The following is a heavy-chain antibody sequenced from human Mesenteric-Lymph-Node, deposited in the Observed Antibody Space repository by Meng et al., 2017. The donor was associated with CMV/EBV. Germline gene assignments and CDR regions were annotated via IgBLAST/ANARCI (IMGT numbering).Heavy chain of an antibody. J-gene: IGHJ4*02. D-gene: IGHD3-9*01. CDR1: GGSFSGYY. Sequence: QVQLHQWGAGLLKPSETLSVTCAVYGGSFSGYYWNWIRQSPEKGLEWIREINHSGSTTYNPSFTSRIIISVDTSTNQISLNMSSVTAADTAVYYCARGSSYDILTGYFDYWGQGALVTVSS. CDR2: INHSGST. CDR3: ARGSSYDILTGYFDY. V-gene: IGHV4-34*01.